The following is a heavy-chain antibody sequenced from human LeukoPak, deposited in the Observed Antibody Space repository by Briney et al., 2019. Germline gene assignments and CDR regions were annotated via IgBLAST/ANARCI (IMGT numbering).Heavy chain of an antibody. CDR3: AAERYGGISDCCNFEI. Sequence: SVKVSCKSSGFTFSTSAVQWVRQARGQRLEWIGWIIVGTGTTNYAQSLQGRLTITRDMSTNTAYMELSSLRSEDTAIYYCAAERYGGISDCCNFEIWGQGTMVTVSS. CDR2: IIVGTGTT. J-gene: IGHJ3*02. CDR1: GFTFSTSA. V-gene: IGHV1-58*01. D-gene: IGHD4-23*01.